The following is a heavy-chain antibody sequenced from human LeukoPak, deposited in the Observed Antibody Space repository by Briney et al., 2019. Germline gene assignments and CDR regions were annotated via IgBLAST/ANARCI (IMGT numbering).Heavy chain of an antibody. V-gene: IGHV3-9*01. CDR3: ARQRRYCSGDNCYQRTFDY. D-gene: IGHD2-15*01. CDR1: GFTFDDYA. CDR2: ISWNSGSI. Sequence: GGSLRLSCAASGFTFDDYAMHWVRQAPGKGLEWVSGISWNSGSIGYADSVKGRFTISRDNAKNSLYLQMNSLRAEDTAVYYCARQRRYCSGDNCYQRTFDYWGQGTLVTVSS. J-gene: IGHJ4*02.